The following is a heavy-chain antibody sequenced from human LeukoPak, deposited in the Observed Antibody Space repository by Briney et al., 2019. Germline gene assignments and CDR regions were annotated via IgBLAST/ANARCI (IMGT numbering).Heavy chain of an antibody. J-gene: IGHJ4*02. D-gene: IGHD2-15*01. CDR1: GYTFTSYD. Sequence: GASVKVSCKASGYTFTSYDISWVRQAPGQGLEWMGWISAYNGNTNYAQKLQGRVTMTTDTSTSTAYMELRSLRSDDTAVYYCARARWGDCSGGSCYLFDYWGQGTLVTVSS. V-gene: IGHV1-18*01. CDR3: ARARWGDCSGGSCYLFDY. CDR2: ISAYNGNT.